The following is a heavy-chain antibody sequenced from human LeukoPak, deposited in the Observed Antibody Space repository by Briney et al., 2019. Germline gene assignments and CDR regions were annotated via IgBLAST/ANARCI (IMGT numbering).Heavy chain of an antibody. Sequence: GGSLRLSCAASGFTFSSYGMHWVRQAPGKGLEWVSAISGSGGSTYYADSVKGRFTISRDNSKNTLYLQMNSLRAEDTAVYYCAKEWFSSRYFDYWGQGTLVTVSS. J-gene: IGHJ4*02. CDR1: GFTFSSYG. V-gene: IGHV3-23*01. CDR2: ISGSGGST. CDR3: AKEWFSSRYFDY. D-gene: IGHD3-10*01.